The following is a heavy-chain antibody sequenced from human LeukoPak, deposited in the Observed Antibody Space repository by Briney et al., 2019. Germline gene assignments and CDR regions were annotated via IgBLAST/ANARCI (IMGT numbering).Heavy chain of an antibody. CDR1: GYTFTSYG. D-gene: IGHD3-9*01. CDR2: ISAYNGNT. J-gene: IGHJ6*02. CDR3: ARDRAYYDILTGYSICGMDV. V-gene: IGHV1-18*01. Sequence: GASVKVSCKASGYTFTSYGISWVRQAPGQGLEWMGWISAYNGNTNYAQKLQGRVTMTTDTSTSTAYMELRSLRSDDTAVYYCARDRAYYDILTGYSICGMDVWGQGTTVTVSS.